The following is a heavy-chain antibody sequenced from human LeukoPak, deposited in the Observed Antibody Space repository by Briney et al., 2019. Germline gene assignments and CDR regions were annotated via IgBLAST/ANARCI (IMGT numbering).Heavy chain of an antibody. CDR1: GGSISSGGYS. CDR2: IYHSGST. D-gene: IGHD3-22*01. CDR3: ARAGYYDSSGYYPH. V-gene: IGHV4-30-2*01. Sequence: SQTPSLTCAVSGGSISSGGYSWSWIRQPPGKGLERIGYIYHSGSTYYNPSLKSRVTISVDRSKNQFSLKLSSVAAADTAVYYCARAGYYDSSGYYPHWGQGTLVTVSS. J-gene: IGHJ4*02.